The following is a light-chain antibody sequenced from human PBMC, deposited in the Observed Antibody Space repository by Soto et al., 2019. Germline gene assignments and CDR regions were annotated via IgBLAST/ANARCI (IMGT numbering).Light chain of an antibody. V-gene: IGKV1-39*01. CDR1: QSISSY. J-gene: IGKJ4*01. Sequence: DIQMTQSPSSLSASVGDRVTITCRASQSISSYLNWYQQKPGKAPKLLIYAASILQSGVPSRFSGSGSGTDLTLTISSLQPEDFATDYCQQSYSTPRTFGGGTKVEIK. CDR3: QQSYSTPRT. CDR2: AAS.